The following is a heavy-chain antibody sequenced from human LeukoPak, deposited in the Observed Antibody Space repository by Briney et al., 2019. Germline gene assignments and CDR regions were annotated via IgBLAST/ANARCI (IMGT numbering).Heavy chain of an antibody. CDR1: GFTVSSNY. J-gene: IGHJ4*02. CDR3: ARASRAGWYDFDY. D-gene: IGHD6-19*01. Sequence: GGSLRLSCAASGFTVSSNYMSWVRQAPGKGLEWVSVIYSGGSTYYADSVKGRFTISRDNSKNTLYLQMNSLRAEDTAVYYCARASRAGWYDFDYWGQGTLVTVSS. CDR2: IYSGGST. V-gene: IGHV3-53*01.